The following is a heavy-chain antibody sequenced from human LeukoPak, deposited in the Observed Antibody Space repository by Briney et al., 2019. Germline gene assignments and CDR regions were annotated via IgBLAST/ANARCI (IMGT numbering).Heavy chain of an antibody. D-gene: IGHD3-22*01. J-gene: IGHJ4*02. Sequence: PGGSLRLSCVASGFTFSSHGMHWVRQAPGKGLEWVAFIRFDGNKKNYADSVKGRFIISRDNSKNTLYVQMNSLSAEDTAMYYCAKANMIPVPMPDSWGQGTLVTVSS. CDR3: AKANMIPVPMPDS. V-gene: IGHV3-30*02. CDR2: IRFDGNKK. CDR1: GFTFSSHG.